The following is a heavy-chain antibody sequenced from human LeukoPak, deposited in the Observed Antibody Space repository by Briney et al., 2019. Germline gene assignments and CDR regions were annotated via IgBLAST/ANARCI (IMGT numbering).Heavy chain of an antibody. CDR2: IRYDGSNK. D-gene: IGHD2-2*01. Sequence: PGGSLRLSCAASRFTFSSYGMHWVRQAPGKGLEWVAFIRYDGSNKYYADSVKGRFTISTDNSKNTLYLQMNSLRAEDTAVYYCAKSPSWCSSTSCYGGTDYWGQGTLVTVSS. CDR1: RFTFSSYG. CDR3: AKSPSWCSSTSCYGGTDY. V-gene: IGHV3-30*02. J-gene: IGHJ4*02.